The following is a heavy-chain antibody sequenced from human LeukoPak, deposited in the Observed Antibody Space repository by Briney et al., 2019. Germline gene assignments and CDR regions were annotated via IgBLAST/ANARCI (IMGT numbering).Heavy chain of an antibody. CDR3: ATDLVVLPAINPVVA. V-gene: IGHV3-7*05. CDR1: GFTFSSYW. D-gene: IGHD2-21*02. CDR2: IKQDGSEK. Sequence: GGSLRLSCAASGFTFSSYWMSWVRQAPGKGLEWVANIKQDGSEKYYVDSVKGRFTISRDNAKNSLYLQMNSLRAEDAAVYYCATDLVVLPAINPVVACGQGTTVTVSS. J-gene: IGHJ6*02.